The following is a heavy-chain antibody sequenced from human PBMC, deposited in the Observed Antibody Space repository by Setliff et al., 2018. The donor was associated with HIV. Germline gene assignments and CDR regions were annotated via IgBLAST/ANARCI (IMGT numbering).Heavy chain of an antibody. CDR3: ARQATKSFFDY. CDR2: INPHSGGT. J-gene: IGHJ4*02. V-gene: IGHV1-2*06. CDR1: GYTFSDYY. Sequence: ASVKVSCKASGYTFSDYYFHWVRQAPGQGLEWMGRINPHSGGTNYAQKFQGRVTMTRDTSISTYYMELSSLTSDDTAVYYCARQATKSFFDYWGQGALVTGLL. D-gene: IGHD1-26*01.